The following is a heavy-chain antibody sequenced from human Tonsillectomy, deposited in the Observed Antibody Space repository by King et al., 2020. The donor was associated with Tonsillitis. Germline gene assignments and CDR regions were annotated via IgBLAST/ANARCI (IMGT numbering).Heavy chain of an antibody. CDR1: GGSFSGYY. D-gene: IGHD3-16*02. V-gene: IGHV4-34*01. J-gene: IGHJ4*02. CDR2: INHSGST. Sequence: VQLPQWGAGLLKPSETLSLTCAVYGGSFSGYYWSWIRQPPGKGLEWIGEINHSGSTNYNPSLKSRVTISVDTSKNQFSLKLSSVTAADTAVHYCARSTLDYDYVRGSYRPKYPFDYWGQGTLVTVSS. CDR3: ARSTLDYDYVRGSYRPKYPFDY.